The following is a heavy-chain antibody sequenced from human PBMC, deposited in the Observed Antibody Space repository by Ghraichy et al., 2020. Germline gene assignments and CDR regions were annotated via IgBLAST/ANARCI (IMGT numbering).Heavy chain of an antibody. V-gene: IGHV1-69*05. CDR3: ARHILTGYYLLYAFDI. CDR1: GGTFSSYA. CDR2: IIPIFGTA. J-gene: IGHJ3*02. Sequence: SVKVSCKASGGTFSSYAISWVRQAPGQGLEWMGGIIPIFGTANYAQKFQGRVTITTDESTSTAYMELSSLRSEDTAVYYCARHILTGYYLLYAFDIWGQGTMVTVSS. D-gene: IGHD3-9*01.